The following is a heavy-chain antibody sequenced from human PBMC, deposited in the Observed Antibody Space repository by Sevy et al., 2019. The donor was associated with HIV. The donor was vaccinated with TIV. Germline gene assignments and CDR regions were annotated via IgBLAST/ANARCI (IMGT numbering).Heavy chain of an antibody. V-gene: IGHV1-2*06. J-gene: IGHJ3*02. CDR2: INPNSGGT. D-gene: IGHD3-22*01. CDR3: ARDANYYDSSGIPLDAFDI. Sequence: ASVKVSCKASGYTFTGYYMHWVRQAPGQGLEWMGRINPNSGGTNYAQKFQGRVTMTRDTSISTAYMELSRLRSDDTAVYYCARDANYYDSSGIPLDAFDIWGQGTMVTVSS. CDR1: GYTFTGYY.